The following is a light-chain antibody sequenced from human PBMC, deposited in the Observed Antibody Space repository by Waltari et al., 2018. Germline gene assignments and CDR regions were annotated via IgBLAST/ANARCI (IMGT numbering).Light chain of an antibody. Sequence: EIVLTTSPATLSLSPGERATPPCRASQSVSSYLAWYQQKPGQAPRLLIYDASNRATGIPARFSGSGSGTDFTLTISSLEPEDFAVYYCQQRSNWPPKYTFGQGTKLEIK. J-gene: IGKJ2*01. CDR1: QSVSSY. CDR2: DAS. V-gene: IGKV3-11*01. CDR3: QQRSNWPPKYT.